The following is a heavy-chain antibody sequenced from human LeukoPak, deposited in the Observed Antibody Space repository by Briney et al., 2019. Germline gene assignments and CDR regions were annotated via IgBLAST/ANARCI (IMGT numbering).Heavy chain of an antibody. Sequence: AGGSLRLSCAASGFSLSNYGMHWVRQAPGKGLEWVAALLYDGNTKHYADSVKGRFTISRDISKNTFYLQMNSLTAEDTAVYYCAKDHRTDCPSYHMDVWGKGTTVAVSS. CDR1: GFSLSNYG. J-gene: IGHJ6*03. D-gene: IGHD1-14*01. CDR3: AKDHRTDCPSYHMDV. CDR2: LLYDGNTK. V-gene: IGHV3-33*06.